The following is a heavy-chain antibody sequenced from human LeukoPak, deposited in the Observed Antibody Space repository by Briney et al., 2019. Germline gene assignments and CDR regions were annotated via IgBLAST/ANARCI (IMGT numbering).Heavy chain of an antibody. CDR2: ISSSGKNA. Sequence: GGSLRLSCVVSGFNFRDAAMTWVRQAPGKGLEWVALISSSGKNAYYGDSVKGRFTISRDNSDNTLSLHMNSLRVEGTAIYYCAKDIELSTWGLGTMVTVSS. CDR1: GFNFRDAA. D-gene: IGHD3-16*02. CDR3: AKDIELST. V-gene: IGHV3-23*01. J-gene: IGHJ3*01.